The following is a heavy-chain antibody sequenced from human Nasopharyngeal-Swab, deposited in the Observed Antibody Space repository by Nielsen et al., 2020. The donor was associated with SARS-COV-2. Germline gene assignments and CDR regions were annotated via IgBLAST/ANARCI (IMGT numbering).Heavy chain of an antibody. CDR1: GYTFTTYN. V-gene: IGHV1-46*01. J-gene: IGHJ6*02. D-gene: IGHD1-1*01. CDR2: ISPSGGDT. CDR3: ANRRLEGIDV. Sequence: ASVKVSCKASGYTFTTYNVHWVRQAPGQGLEWMGRISPSGGDTGYAQKFQGRVTMTRDTSTSTVYMEVSSLRSEDTAVYYCANRRLEGIDVWGQGTTVTVSS.